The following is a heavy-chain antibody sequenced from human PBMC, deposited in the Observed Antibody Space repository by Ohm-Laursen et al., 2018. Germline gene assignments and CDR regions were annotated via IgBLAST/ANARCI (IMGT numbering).Heavy chain of an antibody. J-gene: IGHJ4*02. CDR3: SSGSGWYSPDY. CDR2: IRTKAYGGTA. D-gene: IGHD6-19*01. CDR1: GFNFADHT. V-gene: IGHV3-49*04. Sequence: QTLSLTCAASGFNFADHTMTWVRQAPGKGLEWVGFIRTKAYGGTAENAASVKGRFTISRDDSKSIAYLQMNSLKTEDTAVYYCSSGSGWYSPDYWGQGTLVTVSS.